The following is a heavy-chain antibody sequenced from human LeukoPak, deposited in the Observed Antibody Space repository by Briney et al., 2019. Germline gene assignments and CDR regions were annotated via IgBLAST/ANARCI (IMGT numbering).Heavy chain of an antibody. D-gene: IGHD1-20*01. CDR2: INPNSGGT. V-gene: IGHV1-2*02. CDR3: ARGITGTTVFDY. CDR1: GYTFTGYY. J-gene: IGHJ4*02. Sequence: ASVKVSCKASGYTFTGYYMHWVRQAPGQGPEWMGWINPNSGGTNYAQKFQGRVTMTRDTSISTAYMELSRLRSDDTAVYYCARGITGTTVFDYWGQGALVTISS.